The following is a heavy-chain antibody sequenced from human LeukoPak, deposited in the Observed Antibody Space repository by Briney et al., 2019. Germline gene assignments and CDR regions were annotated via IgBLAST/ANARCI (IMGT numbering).Heavy chain of an antibody. CDR2: IYYSGNT. Sequence: SETLSLTCSVSGGSVSSSNYWGCIRQPPGKGLEWIGSIYYSGNTYYNPSLKSRVTISVDTSKNQFSLKLSSVTAADTAVYFCARHARGGTPALGYYYYYMDVWGKGTTVTVSS. CDR3: ARHARGGTPALGYYYYYMDV. V-gene: IGHV4-39*01. CDR1: GGSVSSSNY. D-gene: IGHD3-10*01. J-gene: IGHJ6*03.